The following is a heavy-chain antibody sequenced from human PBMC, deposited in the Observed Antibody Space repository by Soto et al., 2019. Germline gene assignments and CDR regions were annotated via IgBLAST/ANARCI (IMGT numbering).Heavy chain of an antibody. V-gene: IGHV1-69*01. D-gene: IGHD5-12*01. J-gene: IGHJ3*02. CDR2: IIPLFHAS. CDR1: GGSISDYA. CDR3: RTSWRRTGDGHNKSAFDI. Sequence: QMQLVQSEAEVKKPGSSVKVSCTSFGGSISDYAINWVRQAPGQGLEWMGGIIPLFHASDYAQKFQGRISITADASANSVYLEVSRLTPDDTAVLYCRTSWRRTGDGHNKSAFDIWGPGTGVTVAS.